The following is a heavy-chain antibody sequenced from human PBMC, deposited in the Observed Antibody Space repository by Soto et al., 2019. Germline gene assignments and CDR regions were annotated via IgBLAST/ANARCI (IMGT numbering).Heavy chain of an antibody. V-gene: IGHV4-59*08. CDR2: IYYSGST. J-gene: IGHJ4*02. CDR3: ARHTPAISISDH. CDR1: RGSINSYY. D-gene: IGHD2-15*01. Sequence: LEKLSLTCTASRGSINSYYWSWIRQPPGKGLEWIGYIYYSGSTNYSPSLKSRVTISVDTSKNQFSLKLSSVTAADTAVYYCARHTPAISISDHWGQVTLVTVS.